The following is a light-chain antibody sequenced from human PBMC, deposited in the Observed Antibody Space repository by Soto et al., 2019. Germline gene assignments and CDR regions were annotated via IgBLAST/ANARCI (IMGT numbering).Light chain of an antibody. J-gene: IGKJ1*01. V-gene: IGKV3D-15*01. CDR3: HQYNTWPET. Sequence: EIVLTQSPATLSVSPGERASLSCTASQSVSNTLAWYQQKPGQAPRLLIHGASTRAAGIPARFSGSGSGTEFTLPISGLQSEDFAVYYCHQYNTWPETFGQGTKVEIK. CDR1: QSVSNT. CDR2: GAS.